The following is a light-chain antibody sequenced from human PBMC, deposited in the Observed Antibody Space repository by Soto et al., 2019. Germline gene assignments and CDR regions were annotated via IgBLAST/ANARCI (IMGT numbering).Light chain of an antibody. J-gene: IGLJ1*01. Sequence: QSVLIQPRSVSGSPGQSVTISCAGTSSDVGRYAYVSWYQQHPGKVPKLIMYDVANRPSGVPDRFSGSKSGNTASLTISGLQPEDDADYYCCSFAGNLFVFGTGTKVTVL. V-gene: IGLV2-11*01. CDR2: DVA. CDR1: SSDVGRYAY. CDR3: CSFAGNLFV.